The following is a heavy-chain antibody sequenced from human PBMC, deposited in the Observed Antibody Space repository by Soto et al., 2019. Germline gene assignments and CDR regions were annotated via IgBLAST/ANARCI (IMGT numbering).Heavy chain of an antibody. CDR3: ARDAAVPGESDRFDY. CDR1: GDSVTSNVW. J-gene: IGHJ4*02. V-gene: IGHV4-4*02. Sequence: VQLQESGPGLVKPSGTLSLTCAVSGDSVTSNVWWSWVRQHPGKGLEWIGEAYHNGLTDYNPSLKSRVTMSVDTSKNEFSLQLTSLTAADTAIYYCARDAAVPGESDRFDYWGQGPLVTVSS. CDR2: AYHNGLT. D-gene: IGHD6-19*01.